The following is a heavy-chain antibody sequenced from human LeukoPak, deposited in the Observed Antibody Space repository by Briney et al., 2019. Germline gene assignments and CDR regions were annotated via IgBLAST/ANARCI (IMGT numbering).Heavy chain of an antibody. J-gene: IGHJ4*02. CDR1: GGSISSYY. CDR2: IYYSGST. D-gene: IGHD1-26*01. Sequence: PSETLSLTCTVSGGSISSYYWSWIRQPPGKGLEWIGYIYYSGSTNYNPSLKSRVTISVKTSKNQFSLKLSSVAAADTAVYYCARDLGIEDYWGQGTLVTVSS. CDR3: ARDLGIEDY. V-gene: IGHV4-59*12.